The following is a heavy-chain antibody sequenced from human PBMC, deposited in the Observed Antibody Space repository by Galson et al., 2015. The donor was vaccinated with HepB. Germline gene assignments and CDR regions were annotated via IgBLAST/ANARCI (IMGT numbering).Heavy chain of an antibody. CDR2: INSDGSST. J-gene: IGHJ5*02. D-gene: IGHD2-15*01. CDR3: AREVGGGSCGPHCWFDP. V-gene: IGHV3-74*01. CDR1: GFTFSSYW. Sequence: SLRLSCAGSGFTFSSYWMHWVRQAPGKGLVWVSRINSDGSSTSYADSVKGRFTISRDNAKNTLYLQMNSLRAEDTAVYYCAREVGGGSCGPHCWFDPWGQGTLVTVSS.